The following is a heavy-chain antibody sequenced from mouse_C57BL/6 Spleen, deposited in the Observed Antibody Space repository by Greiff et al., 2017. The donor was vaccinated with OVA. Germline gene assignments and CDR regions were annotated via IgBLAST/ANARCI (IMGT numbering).Heavy chain of an antibody. CDR1: GYTFTSYW. D-gene: IGHD6-5*01. CDR3: ARSGLPMYCPDFDV. V-gene: IGHV1-61*01. J-gene: IGHJ1*03. Sequence: QVQLQQPGAELVRPGSSVKLSCKASGYTFTSYWMDWVKQRPGQGLEWIGNIYPSDSETHYNQKFKDKATLTVDKSSSTASMQLSSLTSEDSAVDYWARSGLPMYCPDFDVWGTGTTVTVSS. CDR2: IYPSDSET.